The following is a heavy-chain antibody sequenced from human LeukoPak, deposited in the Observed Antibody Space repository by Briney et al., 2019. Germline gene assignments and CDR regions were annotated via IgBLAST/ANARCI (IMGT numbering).Heavy chain of an antibody. CDR3: ARLWGAGHDNDY. V-gene: IGHV5-51*01. D-gene: IGHD1-26*01. Sequence: GESLKISCKGSGYSFSNYYIDWVRQMPGKGLEWMGVMYPGGSDIRYSPSFQGQVTISADKSIDTAYLQWSSLKASDTAMYYCARLWGAGHDNDYWGQGTPVTVSP. J-gene: IGHJ4*02. CDR2: MYPGGSDI. CDR1: GYSFSNYY.